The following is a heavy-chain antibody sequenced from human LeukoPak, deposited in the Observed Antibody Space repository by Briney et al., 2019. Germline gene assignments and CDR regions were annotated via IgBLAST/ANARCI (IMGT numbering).Heavy chain of an antibody. V-gene: IGHV1-18*01. Sequence: GASVEVSCKASGYTFTSYGISWLRQAPGQGLEWMGWISAYNGNTNYAQKLQRRVTMTTDTSTSTAYLELRSLSSDATAVYYCARDSEGLYYFDYWGQGTLVTVSS. CDR2: ISAYNGNT. CDR3: ARDSEGLYYFDY. J-gene: IGHJ4*02. D-gene: IGHD3-10*01. CDR1: GYTFTSYG.